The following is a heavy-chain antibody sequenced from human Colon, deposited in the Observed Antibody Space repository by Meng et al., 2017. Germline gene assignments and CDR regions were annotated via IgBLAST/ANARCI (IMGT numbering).Heavy chain of an antibody. CDR1: GGSISSGDYY. J-gene: IGHJ3*02. CDR2: IYYSGTT. V-gene: IGHV4-30-4*01. D-gene: IGHD4-17*01. Sequence: QVQLRESGPALVKPSETLSLTCTVSGGSISSGDYYWSWIRQPPGKGLEWIGYIYYSGTTYYNPSLKSRVTISIDTSKNQFSLKLSSVTAADTAVYYCASYGDYTTYAFDIWGQGTMVTVSS. CDR3: ASYGDYTTYAFDI.